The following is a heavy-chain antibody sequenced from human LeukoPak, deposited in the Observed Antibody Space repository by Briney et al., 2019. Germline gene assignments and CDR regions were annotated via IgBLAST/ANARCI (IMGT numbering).Heavy chain of an antibody. CDR2: IYYSGST. J-gene: IGHJ1*01. CDR1: GGSISSYY. CDR3: ARSDIGYSYGYGTQYFQH. D-gene: IGHD5-18*01. Sequence: PSETLSLTCTVSGGSISSYYWSWIRQPPGKGLEWIGYIYYSGSTNYNPSLKSRVTISVDTSKNQFSLKLSPVTAADTAVYYCARSDIGYSYGYGTQYFQHWGQGTLVTVSS. V-gene: IGHV4-59*01.